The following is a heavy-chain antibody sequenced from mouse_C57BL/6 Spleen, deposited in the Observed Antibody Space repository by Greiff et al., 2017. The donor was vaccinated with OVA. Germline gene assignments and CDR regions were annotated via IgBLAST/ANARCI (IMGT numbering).Heavy chain of an antibody. Sequence: QVQLQQPGAELVKPGASVKLSCKASGYTFTSYWMHWVKQRPGRGLEWIGRIDPNSGGTKYNEKFKSKATLTVDKPSSTAYMQLSSLTSEVSAGNCCARRAWDDHYFDYWGQGTTLTVSS. J-gene: IGHJ2*01. CDR3: ARRAWDDHYFDY. CDR2: IDPNSGGT. CDR1: GYTFTSYW. V-gene: IGHV1-72*01. D-gene: IGHD4-1*01.